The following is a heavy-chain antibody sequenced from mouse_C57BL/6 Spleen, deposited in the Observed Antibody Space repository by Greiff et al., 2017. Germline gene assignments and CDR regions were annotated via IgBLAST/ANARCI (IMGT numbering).Heavy chain of an antibody. D-gene: IGHD1-1*01. CDR1: GYTFTSYG. Sequence: QVQLQQSGAELARPGASVKLSCKASGYTFTSYGISWVKQRTGKGLAWIGEIYPRSGNTSYHEKLKGKGTLTADKYSSTAYMELRSLTSEDSAVYFCANYPYYGSSYYAMDYWGQGTSVTVSS. CDR3: ANYPYYGSSYYAMDY. J-gene: IGHJ4*01. V-gene: IGHV1-81*01. CDR2: IYPRSGNT.